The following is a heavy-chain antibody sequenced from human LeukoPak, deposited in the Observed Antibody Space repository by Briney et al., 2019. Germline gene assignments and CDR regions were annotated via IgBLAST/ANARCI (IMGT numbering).Heavy chain of an antibody. V-gene: IGHV1-2*02. CDR1: GYTFTGYY. CDR2: INPNSGGT. D-gene: IGHD4-11*01. J-gene: IGHJ6*03. CDR3: ARSGSNVRYYYYYMDV. Sequence: ASVKVSCKASGYTFTGYYMHWVRQAPGQGLEWMGWINPNSGGTNYAQKFQGRVTMTRDTSISTAYMELSRLRSDDTAVYYCARSGSNVRYYYYYMDVWGEGTTVTVSS.